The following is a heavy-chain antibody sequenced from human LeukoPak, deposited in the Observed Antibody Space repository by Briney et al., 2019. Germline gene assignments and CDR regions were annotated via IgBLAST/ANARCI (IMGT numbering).Heavy chain of an antibody. Sequence: NPSETLSLTCAVYGGSLSCYFWSWIRQPPGKVLEWIGEINHSGSTSHNPSLKSRVTISVDTSKNQFSLNLSSVTAADTAVYYCARHLLGSEAAAHDYWGQGTLVTVSS. CDR2: INHSGST. CDR3: ARHLLGSEAAAHDY. V-gene: IGHV4-34*01. CDR1: GGSLSCYF. J-gene: IGHJ4*02. D-gene: IGHD6-13*01.